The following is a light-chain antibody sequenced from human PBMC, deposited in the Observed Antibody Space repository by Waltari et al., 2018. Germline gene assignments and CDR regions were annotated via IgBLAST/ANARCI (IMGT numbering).Light chain of an antibody. CDR3: QSYDSSLSQV. V-gene: IGLV1-40*01. CDR2: GDN. J-gene: IGLJ6*01. Sequence: QSVLTQPPSVSGAPGQRVTISCIGTYTNLGSGYDVQWFQQLPGSAPKVLLYGDNYWPSGVPDRFSGSTSGTSASLTITGLQAEDEGDYYCQSYDSSLSQVFGSGTKVTVL. CDR1: YTNLGSGYD.